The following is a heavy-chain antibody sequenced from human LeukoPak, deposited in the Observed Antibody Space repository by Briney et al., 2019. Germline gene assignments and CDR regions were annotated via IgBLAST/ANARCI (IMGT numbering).Heavy chain of an antibody. CDR2: VSGSGGST. CDR3: AKRLIRGVNHDAFDL. V-gene: IGHV3-23*01. Sequence: AGGSLRLSCAASGFTFSRYAMSWVRQAPGKGLEWVSAVSGSGGSTYYADSVKGLFTISRDNSKNTLYLQMNSLRAEDTAVYYCAKRLIRGVNHDAFDLWGQGTMVTVSS. D-gene: IGHD3-10*01. CDR1: GFTFSRYA. J-gene: IGHJ3*01.